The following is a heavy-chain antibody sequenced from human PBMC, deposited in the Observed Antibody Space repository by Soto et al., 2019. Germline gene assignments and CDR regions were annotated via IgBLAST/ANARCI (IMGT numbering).Heavy chain of an antibody. CDR2: LIPILPTP. Sequence: QVQLEQSGAEVKKPGSSVKVSCKASGGTFSTSAISWVRQAPGQGLEWMGGLIPILPTPDYAHKFQGRLTITAAESTSTAYMELSGMKSDDTAVYYCARYKVRLQLGGNYYYMLDVWGQGTTVTVSS. D-gene: IGHD5-12*01. CDR3: ARYKVRLQLGGNYYYMLDV. V-gene: IGHV1-69*12. CDR1: GGTFSTSA. J-gene: IGHJ6*02.